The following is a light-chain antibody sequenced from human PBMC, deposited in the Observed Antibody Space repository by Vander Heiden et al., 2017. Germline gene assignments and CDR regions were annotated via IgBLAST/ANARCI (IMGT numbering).Light chain of an antibody. J-gene: IGKJ2*01. CDR2: AAS. CDR3: QQLNTYQT. V-gene: IGKV1-9*01. CDR1: QDIGNY. Sequence: IQLTQSPSSLSASVGDRVTITCRASQDIGNYLAWYQQKPGKAPKLLIDAASTLEGGVPSRFSGSGSGTDFTLTISSLQPADFATYYCQQLNTYQTFGQGTKLEIK.